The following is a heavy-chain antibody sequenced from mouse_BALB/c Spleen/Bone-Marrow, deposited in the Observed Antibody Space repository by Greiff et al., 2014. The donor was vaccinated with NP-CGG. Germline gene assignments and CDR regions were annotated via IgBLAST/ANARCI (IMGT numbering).Heavy chain of an antibody. V-gene: IGHV6-6*02. CDR2: IRLKSNNYAT. CDR1: GFTFSNYW. J-gene: IGHJ3*01. Sequence: EVKLVESGGGLVQPGGSMKLSCIASGFTFSNYWMNWVRQSPEEGLEWIAEIRLKSNNYATHYVESVKGRFTISRDDSKSSVYLQMNNLRTEDTGVYYCTRPFAYWGQGTLVTVSA. CDR3: TRPFAY.